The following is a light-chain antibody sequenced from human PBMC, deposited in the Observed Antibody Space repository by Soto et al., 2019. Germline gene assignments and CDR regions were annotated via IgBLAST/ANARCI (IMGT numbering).Light chain of an antibody. CDR3: SSYAL. J-gene: IGLJ2*01. CDR2: NVN. CDR1: SSDIGASDY. Sequence: QSALTQPASVSGSPGQSITDSCTGTSSDIGASDYVSWYQQHPDKAPKLILYNVNYRTSGISRRFSGSKSGNTASLTISGLQAEDEADSFCSSYALLGGGTKLTVL. V-gene: IGLV2-14*03.